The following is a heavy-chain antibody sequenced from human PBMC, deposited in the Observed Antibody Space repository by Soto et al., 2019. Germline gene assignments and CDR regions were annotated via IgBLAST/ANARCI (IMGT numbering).Heavy chain of an antibody. CDR1: GGTFSSYA. D-gene: IGHD3-16*02. CDR2: IIPTFGTA. V-gene: IGHV1-69*13. J-gene: IGHJ4*02. Sequence: ASVKVSCKASGGTFSSYAISWVRQAPGQGLEWMGGIIPTFGTANYAQKFQGRVTITADESTSTAYMELSSLRSEDTAVYYCVREQLRLGELSSDYFDYWGQGTLVTVSS. CDR3: VREQLRLGELSSDYFDY.